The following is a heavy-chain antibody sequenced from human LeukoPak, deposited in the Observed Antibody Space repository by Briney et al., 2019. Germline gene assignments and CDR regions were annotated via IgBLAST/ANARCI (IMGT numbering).Heavy chain of an antibody. Sequence: SETLSLTCSVSGDSISPYYWSWIRQPPGKGLEWIGYIYYSGSTNYNPSLKSRVTISVDTSKNQFSLKLSSVTAADTAVYYCARDTSDDYGDYGDAFDIWGQGTMVTVSS. CDR1: GDSISPYY. CDR3: ARDTSDDYGDYGDAFDI. J-gene: IGHJ3*02. D-gene: IGHD4-17*01. V-gene: IGHV4-59*01. CDR2: IYYSGST.